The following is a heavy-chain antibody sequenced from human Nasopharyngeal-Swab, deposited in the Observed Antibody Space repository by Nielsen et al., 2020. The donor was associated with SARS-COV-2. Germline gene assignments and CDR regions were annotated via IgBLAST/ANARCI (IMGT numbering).Heavy chain of an antibody. CDR3: ARWSSWYNWLDP. J-gene: IGHJ5*02. D-gene: IGHD6-13*01. CDR1: GASISTGRYS. V-gene: IGHV4-39*01. Sequence: SETLSLTCAVSGASISTGRYSWDWIRQPPGKGLAWIGSIYYSGTTYYNPSLKSRVTISVDTSKNQFSLKLNSATAADTAVYYCARWSSWYNWLDPWGQGTQVIVSS. CDR2: IYYSGTT.